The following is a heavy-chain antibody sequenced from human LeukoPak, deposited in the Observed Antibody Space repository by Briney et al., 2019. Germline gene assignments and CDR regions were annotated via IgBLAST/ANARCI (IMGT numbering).Heavy chain of an antibody. V-gene: IGHV4-59*01. CDR3: ARDRADYYGMDV. CDR2: IYYSGST. J-gene: IGHJ6*02. CDR1: GGSISSYY. D-gene: IGHD3-10*01. Sequence: SETLSLTCTVSGGSISSYYWSWIRQPPGKGLEWIGYIYYSGSTNYNPSLKSRVTISVDTSKNQSSLKLSSVTAADTAVYYCARDRADYYGMDVXXQGTTVTVSS.